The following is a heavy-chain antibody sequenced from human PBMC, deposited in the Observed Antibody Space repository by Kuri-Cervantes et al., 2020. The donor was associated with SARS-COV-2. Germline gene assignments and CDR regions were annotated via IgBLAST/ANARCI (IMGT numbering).Heavy chain of an antibody. V-gene: IGHV1-8*02. CDR2: MNPDTGNS. D-gene: IGHD3-3*01. J-gene: IGHJ4*02. CDR1: GYTFSTYD. CDR3: ATVATIFGINLPHY. Sequence: ASVKVSCKASGYTFSTYDINWVRQASGQGLEWMGWMNPDTGNSGYAQNFRGRVTMTRDTSTSTAYMELSSLRSEDTAVYYCATVATIFGINLPHYWGQGTLVTVSS.